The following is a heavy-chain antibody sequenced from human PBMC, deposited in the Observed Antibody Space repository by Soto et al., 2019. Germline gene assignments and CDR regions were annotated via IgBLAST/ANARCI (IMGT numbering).Heavy chain of an antibody. J-gene: IGHJ4*02. D-gene: IGHD3-10*01. CDR2: IYYSGST. CDR3: ARGLSGASMARIDF. V-gene: IGHV4-61*01. CDR1: GGSVRTTSYY. Sequence: QVQLQESGPGLVKPSETLSLTCTVSGGSVRTTSYYWSWIRQPPGKGLEWIGYIYYSGSTNYNPSLKSRVTISVDTSKNQFSLKWSSVTAADTAVYYCARGLSGASMARIDFWGQGALVTVSS.